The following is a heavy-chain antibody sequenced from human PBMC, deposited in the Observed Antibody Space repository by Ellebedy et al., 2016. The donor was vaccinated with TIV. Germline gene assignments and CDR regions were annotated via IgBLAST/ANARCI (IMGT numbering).Heavy chain of an antibody. CDR1: NFTVTYNF. V-gene: IGHV3-15*06. J-gene: IGHJ4*02. D-gene: IGHD5-18*01. Sequence: GESLKISCAASNFTVTYNFMNWVREAPGKGLELVGHIQNDANGGTTNYAAPVKDRFTISTVDSKNTLYLQIHSLKTEDTDVYYCSADFDEWLEPFDYWGQGTLVTVSS. CDR3: SADFDEWLEPFDY. CDR2: IQNDANGGTT.